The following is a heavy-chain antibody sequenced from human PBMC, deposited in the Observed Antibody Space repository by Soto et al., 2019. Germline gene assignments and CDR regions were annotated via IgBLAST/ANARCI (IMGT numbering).Heavy chain of an antibody. CDR3: ARGLRLDFDS. J-gene: IGHJ4*02. CDR1: TDSISDTSYF. Sequence: PSETLSLTCTVSTDSISDTSYFWGWIRLSPGKGLEWIGSIYSRGSTYYNPSLKSRVNISIDTSKNYFSLKFSSMTAADTAVYFCARGLRLDFDSWGQGTLVTVS. V-gene: IGHV4-39*02. CDR2: IYSRGST.